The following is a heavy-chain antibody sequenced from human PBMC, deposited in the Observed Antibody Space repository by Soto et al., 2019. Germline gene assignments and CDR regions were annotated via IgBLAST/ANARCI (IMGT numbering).Heavy chain of an antibody. CDR3: ARGRPTYLYYGLDV. CDR2: KYYSGAT. Sequence: PSETLSLTCTVSGGSIKSDYYWAWVRQPPGGGLQWVGYKYYSGATDSDPSLKRRVSFSVDMSKNQFSLNLTSVTVADTAVYYCARGRPTYLYYGLDVWGQGIPVTVPS. J-gene: IGHJ6*02. CDR1: GGSIKSDYY. V-gene: IGHV4-30-4*01.